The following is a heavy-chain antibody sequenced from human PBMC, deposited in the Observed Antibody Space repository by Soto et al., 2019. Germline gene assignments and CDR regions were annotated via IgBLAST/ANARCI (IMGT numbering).Heavy chain of an antibody. D-gene: IGHD6-13*01. J-gene: IGHJ4*02. CDR2: IKQDGSEK. CDR1: GFTFTTYW. CDR3: ARDKGIAAADTFDY. Sequence: EVQLVESGGGLVQPGGSLRLSCAASGFTFTTYWMSWVRQAPGKGLEWVANIKQDGSEKNYVDSVKGRFTISRENAKNSLCLQMNSLRAEDTAVYYCARDKGIAAADTFDYWGQGTLVTVSS. V-gene: IGHV3-7*04.